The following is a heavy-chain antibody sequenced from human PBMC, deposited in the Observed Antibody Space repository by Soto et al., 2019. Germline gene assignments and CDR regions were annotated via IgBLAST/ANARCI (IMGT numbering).Heavy chain of an antibody. V-gene: IGHV3-33*01. Sequence: QVQLVESGGGVVQPGRSLRLSCAASGFTFSSYGMHWVRQAPGKGLEWVAVIWYDGSNKYYADSVKGRFTISRDNSKNTLYLQMNSLRAEDTAVYYCARDRAYGDYGVFDYWGQGTLVTVSS. J-gene: IGHJ4*02. CDR1: GFTFSSYG. CDR3: ARDRAYGDYGVFDY. D-gene: IGHD4-17*01. CDR2: IWYDGSNK.